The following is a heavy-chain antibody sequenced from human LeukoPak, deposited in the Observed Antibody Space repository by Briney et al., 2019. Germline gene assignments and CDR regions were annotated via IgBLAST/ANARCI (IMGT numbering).Heavy chain of an antibody. CDR3: ARASGDYYYGMDV. D-gene: IGHD4-17*01. V-gene: IGHV4-31*03. CDR2: IYYSGST. Sequence: SRALSLTCTVSGGSISSGGYYSSWTRQHPGEGLEWIGYIYYSGSTYYNPSLKSRVTISVDTSKNQFSLKLSSVTAADTAVYYCARASGDYYYGMDVWGKGTTVTVSS. J-gene: IGHJ6*04. CDR1: GGSISSGGYY.